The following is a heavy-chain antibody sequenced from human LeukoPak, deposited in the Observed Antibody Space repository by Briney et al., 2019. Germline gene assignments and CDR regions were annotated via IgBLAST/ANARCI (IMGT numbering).Heavy chain of an antibody. CDR1: GVIFSSYG. CDR2: IGYDGSNK. Sequence: PGGSLRLSCAESGVIFSSYGIKWVRQAPGKGLEWVAFIGYDGSNKYYADSVKGRFTISRDNAKNSLYLQMNSLRAEDTAIYYCARDNLAAAGDDNFDIWGQGTMVTVSS. D-gene: IGHD6-13*01. CDR3: ARDNLAAAGDDNFDI. J-gene: IGHJ3*02. V-gene: IGHV3-30*02.